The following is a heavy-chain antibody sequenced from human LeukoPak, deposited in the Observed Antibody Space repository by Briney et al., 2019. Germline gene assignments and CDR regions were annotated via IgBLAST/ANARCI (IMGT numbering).Heavy chain of an antibody. D-gene: IGHD3-22*01. J-gene: IGHJ4*02. CDR3: ARTDSSGYYLLV. CDR1: GGSISSSSYY. V-gene: IGHV4-39*07. CDR2: IYYSGST. Sequence: SETLSLTCTVSGGSISSSSYYWGWIRQPPGKGLEWIGSIYYSGSTYYNPSLKGRVTISVDTSKNQSSLKLSSVTAADTAVYYCARTDSSGYYLLVWGQGTLVTVSS.